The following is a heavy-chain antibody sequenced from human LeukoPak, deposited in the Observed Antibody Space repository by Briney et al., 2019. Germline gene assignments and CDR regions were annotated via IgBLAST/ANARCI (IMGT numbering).Heavy chain of an antibody. Sequence: GGSLRLSCAASGFTFSSYGMHWVRQAPGKGLEWVAFIRYDGSNKYYADSVKGRFTISRDNSKNTLYLQMNSLRAEDTAVYYCAKDSGIFGVVTNFGGFDYWGQGTLVTVSS. V-gene: IGHV3-30*02. CDR2: IRYDGSNK. D-gene: IGHD3-3*01. CDR3: AKDSGIFGVVTNFGGFDY. J-gene: IGHJ4*02. CDR1: GFTFSSYG.